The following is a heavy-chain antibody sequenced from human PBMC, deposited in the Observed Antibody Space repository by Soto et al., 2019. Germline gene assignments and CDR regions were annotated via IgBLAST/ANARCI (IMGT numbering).Heavy chain of an antibody. J-gene: IGHJ4*02. CDR1: EFTFSSYA. Sequence: EVQLLESGGGLVQSGGSLRLACAASEFTFSSYAMSWVRQAPGKGLEWVSGISGSGGSTDYADSVKGRFTISRDNSKNTMYFQMNSLRAEDTAVFYCVEVAGPYSDGSFHSRDHWGQGTLVTVSS. CDR3: VEVAGPYSDGSFHSRDH. V-gene: IGHV3-23*01. CDR2: ISGSGGST. D-gene: IGHD3-22*01.